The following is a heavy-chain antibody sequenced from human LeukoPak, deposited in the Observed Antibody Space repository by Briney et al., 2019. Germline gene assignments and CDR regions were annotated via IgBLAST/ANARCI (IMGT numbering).Heavy chain of an antibody. V-gene: IGHV4-39*01. J-gene: IGHJ6*03. CDR1: GGSISDTSHS. CDR2: IYYSGTT. CDR3: ARHTYTYAKYYYYMDV. D-gene: IGHD5-18*01. Sequence: PSETLSLTCTVTGGSISDTSHSWGWIRQPPGEGLEWIGSIYYSGTTYYNTSLNSRVTISVDTSKNQFSLELSFVTAADTALYYCARHTYTYAKYYYYMDVWGKGTTVTVSS.